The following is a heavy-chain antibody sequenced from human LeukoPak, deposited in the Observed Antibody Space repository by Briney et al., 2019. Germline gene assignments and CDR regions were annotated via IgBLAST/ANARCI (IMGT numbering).Heavy chain of an antibody. J-gene: IGHJ4*02. CDR2: INPNSGGT. V-gene: IGHV1-2*02. CDR3: ARGGYYDILTGYYPFDY. D-gene: IGHD3-9*01. CDR1: GYTFTGYY. Sequence: GASVKVSCKASGYTFTGYYMHRVRQAPGQGLEWMGWINPNSGGTNYAQKFQGRVTMTRDTSISTAYMELSRLRSDDTAVYYCARGGYYDILTGYYPFDYWGQGTLVTVSS.